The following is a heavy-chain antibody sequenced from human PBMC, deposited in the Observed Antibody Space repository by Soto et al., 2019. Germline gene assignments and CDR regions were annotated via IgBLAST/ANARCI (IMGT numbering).Heavy chain of an antibody. CDR2: IYHSGST. J-gene: IGHJ4*02. D-gene: IGHD2-15*01. Sequence: QVQLQESGPGLVKPSGTLSLTCAVSSGSISSSNWWRWVRQPPGKGLEWIGEIYHSGSTNYNPSLKSRVTISVDKSNNQFSLKLSSVTAADTAVYYCARDRYCSGGSCYRFDYWGQGTLVTVSS. CDR1: SGSISSSNW. CDR3: ARDRYCSGGSCYRFDY. V-gene: IGHV4-4*02.